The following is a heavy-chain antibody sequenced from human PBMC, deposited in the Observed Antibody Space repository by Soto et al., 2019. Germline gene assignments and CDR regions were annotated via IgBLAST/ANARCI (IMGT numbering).Heavy chain of an antibody. V-gene: IGHV4-34*01. D-gene: IGHD3-10*01. CDR2: INHSGST. J-gene: IGHJ4*02. CDR3: SLRDEDTAVYYCARDGWIRLDY. CDR1: GGYFSGYY. Sequence: SETLSLTCAVYGGYFSGYYWTWIRQPPGTGLEWIGEINHSGSTNYNPSLKSRVTIYYANSVKGRFTISRDNAKNSLYLQMNSLRDEDTAVYYCARDGWIRLDYWGQGTLVTVSS.